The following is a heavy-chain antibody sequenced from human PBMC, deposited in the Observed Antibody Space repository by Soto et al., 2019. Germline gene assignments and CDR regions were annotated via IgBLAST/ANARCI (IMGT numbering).Heavy chain of an antibody. V-gene: IGHV3-30*03. J-gene: IGHJ4*02. CDR1: GFNFCVFG. CDR2: LSYEGSEE. D-gene: IGHD6-19*01. CDR3: ALTRRSSLLEVAGPGFEY. Sequence: GGSLRVSCAASGFNFCVFGMHWVRHAPGKGLEWLSVLSYEGSEEYYADSVRGRFTISRDNSKNTLFLQMDSLRVDDTGVYYCALTRRSSLLEVAGPGFEYWGQGTLVTVPQ.